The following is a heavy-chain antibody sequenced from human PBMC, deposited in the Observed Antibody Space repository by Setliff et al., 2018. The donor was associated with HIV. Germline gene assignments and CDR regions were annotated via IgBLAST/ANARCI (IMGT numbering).Heavy chain of an antibody. D-gene: IGHD2-15*01. V-gene: IGHV4-39*07. Sequence: SETLSLTCTVSGGSISSSSYYWGWVRQPPGKGLEWIGSIYYSGSTNYNPSLKSRVTISVDTSKNQFSLKLSSVAAADTAVYYCARDDRCSGGCCYSYWGQGALVTVSS. J-gene: IGHJ4*02. CDR1: GGSISSSSYY. CDR2: IYYSGST. CDR3: ARDDRCSGGCCYSY.